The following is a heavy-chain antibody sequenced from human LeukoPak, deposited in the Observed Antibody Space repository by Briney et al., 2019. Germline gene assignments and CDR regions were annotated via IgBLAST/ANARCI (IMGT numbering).Heavy chain of an antibody. V-gene: IGHV4-4*07. CDR1: GGSISSYY. CDR2: IYPSGST. J-gene: IGHJ3*02. D-gene: IGHD5-12*01. Sequence: SETLSLTCTVSGGSISSYYWTWIRQPAGKGLEWIGHIYPSGSTNYNPSLKSRVTMSVDTSKNQFSLKLSSVTAADTAVYYCARDRYSGYVLDAFDIWGQGTMVTVSS. CDR3: ARDRYSGYVLDAFDI.